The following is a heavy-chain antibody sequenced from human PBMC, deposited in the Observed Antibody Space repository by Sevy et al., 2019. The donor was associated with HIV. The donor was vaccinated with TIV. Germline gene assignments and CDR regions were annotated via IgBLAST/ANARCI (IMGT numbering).Heavy chain of an antibody. CDR2: IWYDGSNK. V-gene: IGHV3-33*01. CDR1: GFTFSSYG. Sequence: GGSLRLSCAASGFTFSSYGMHWVRQAPGKGLEWVAVIWYDGSNKYYADSVKGRFTISRDNSKNTLYLQMNSLRAEDMAVYYCARDPSGSGMDVWGQGTTVTVSS. J-gene: IGHJ6*02. CDR3: ARDPSGSGMDV. D-gene: IGHD2-15*01.